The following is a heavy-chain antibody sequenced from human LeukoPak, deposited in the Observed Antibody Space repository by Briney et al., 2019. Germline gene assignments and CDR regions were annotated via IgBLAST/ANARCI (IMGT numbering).Heavy chain of an antibody. CDR3: AKWDIYSGFYYIDS. Sequence: GGSLRLSCAASGFSISNFWMTWVCQSPGKGLEWVANIKQDGSVVRYVDSVKGRFTISRDNSKNSLYLQMTSLRAEDTATYYCAKWDIYSGFYYIDSWGQGTLATVSP. CDR1: GFSISNFW. D-gene: IGHD5-12*01. J-gene: IGHJ4*02. V-gene: IGHV3-7*01. CDR2: IKQDGSVV.